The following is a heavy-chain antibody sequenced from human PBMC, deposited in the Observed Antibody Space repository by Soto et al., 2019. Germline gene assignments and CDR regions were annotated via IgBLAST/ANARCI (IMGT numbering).Heavy chain of an antibody. J-gene: IGHJ5*02. CDR2: INTGTNDR. CDR1: GYTFTDYA. V-gene: IGHV1-3*04. Sequence: QVQLVQSGAEVKKPGASVKVSCKASGYTFTDYAIHWVRQAPGQSLQWMGWINTGTNDRKYSENFQDRVTLTRDTSATTAYMELSSLRSEDTAVYYWARVPRGSYYNVDWFDPWGQGTLVTVSS. D-gene: IGHD3-10*01. CDR3: ARVPRGSYYNVDWFDP.